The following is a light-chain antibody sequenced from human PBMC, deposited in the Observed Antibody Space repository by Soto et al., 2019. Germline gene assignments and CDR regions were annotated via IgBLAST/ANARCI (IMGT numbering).Light chain of an antibody. CDR3: QQYHSYSWT. J-gene: IGKJ1*01. Sequence: DIQMTQAPSSLSASVGDRVTITGRASQSISSYLNWYQQKPGKAPKLRIYDAFSLQSGVPSRFSGSGSGTEFTLTISSLQPDDFATYYCQQYHSYSWTFGQGTKVDI. CDR2: DAF. CDR1: QSISSY. V-gene: IGKV1-5*01.